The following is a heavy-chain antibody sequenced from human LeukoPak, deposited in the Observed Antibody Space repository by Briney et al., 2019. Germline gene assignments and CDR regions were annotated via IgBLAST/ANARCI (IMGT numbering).Heavy chain of an antibody. CDR2: INPSGGST. D-gene: IGHD6-19*01. J-gene: IGHJ6*02. Sequence: GASVKVSCKASGYTVTSYYMHWVRQAPRQGLEWMGIINPSGGSTSYAQKFQGRVNMTRDMSTSTVYMELSSLRSEDTAVYYCAKVVAVAAHPSRYYYGMDVWGQGTTVTVSS. CDR3: AKVVAVAAHPSRYYYGMDV. CDR1: GYTVTSYY. V-gene: IGHV1-46*01.